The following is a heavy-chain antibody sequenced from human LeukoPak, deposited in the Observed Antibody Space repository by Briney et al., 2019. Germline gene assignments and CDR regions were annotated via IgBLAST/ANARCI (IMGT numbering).Heavy chain of an antibody. CDR2: IYYSGSN. V-gene: IGHV4-59*08. CDR3: ARRAVDILTGYPYWYFDL. D-gene: IGHD3-9*01. CDR1: GGSIRSDY. J-gene: IGHJ2*01. Sequence: SETLSLTCTVSGGSIRSDYWSWIREPPGKGLGWIWYIYYSGSNIYNRYLKSRVTISVDTSKNQYSLKLSSVTAADTAVYYCARRAVDILTGYPYWYFDLWGRGTLVTVSS.